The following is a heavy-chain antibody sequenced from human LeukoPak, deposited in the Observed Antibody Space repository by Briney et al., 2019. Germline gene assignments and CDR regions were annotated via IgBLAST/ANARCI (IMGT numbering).Heavy chain of an antibody. V-gene: IGHV3-48*03. CDR1: GFTFSSYE. Sequence: GGSLRLSCAASGFTFSSYEMNWVRQAPGKGLEWVSYISSSGSTIYYADSVKGRFTISRDNSKNTLYLQMNSLRAEDTAVYYCAKDLLTMVRGWGDLFDYWGQGTLVTVSS. D-gene: IGHD3-10*01. CDR2: ISSSGSTI. CDR3: AKDLLTMVRGWGDLFDY. J-gene: IGHJ4*02.